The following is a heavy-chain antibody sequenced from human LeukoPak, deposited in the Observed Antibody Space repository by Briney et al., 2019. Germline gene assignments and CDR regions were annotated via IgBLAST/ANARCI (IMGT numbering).Heavy chain of an antibody. J-gene: IGHJ4*02. CDR3: ARGGGAVAGYHDY. D-gene: IGHD6-19*01. CDR1: GFTFSSYW. Sequence: GGSLRLSCAASGFTFSSYWISWVRQAPGKGLEWVANIKQDGSEKYYVDSVKGRFTISRDNAKNSLYLQMNSLRAEDTAVYYCARGGGAVAGYHDYWGQGTLVTVSS. CDR2: IKQDGSEK. V-gene: IGHV3-7*01.